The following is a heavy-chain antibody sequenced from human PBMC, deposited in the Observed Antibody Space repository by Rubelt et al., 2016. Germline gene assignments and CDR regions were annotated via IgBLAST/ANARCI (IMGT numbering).Heavy chain of an antibody. V-gene: IGHV4-59*01. D-gene: IGHD3-3*01. CDR1: RDSISSYY. CDR3: AGDSRGYDVWSS. Sequence: VHLQESGPGLVRPSETLSLTCTVSRDSISSYYWSWIRQPPGTGLEWIGCISDSGSTNYNPSLKSRITISVDMSKKQFSLRLGCVTAADTAVYYCAGDSRGYDVWSSWGQGTLVTVSS. J-gene: IGHJ4*02. CDR2: ISDSGST.